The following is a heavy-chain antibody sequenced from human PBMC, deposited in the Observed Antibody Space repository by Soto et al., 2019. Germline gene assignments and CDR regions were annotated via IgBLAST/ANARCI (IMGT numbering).Heavy chain of an antibody. Sequence: ASVKVSCKASGYTFTSYDINWVRQATGQGLEWMGWMNPNSGNTGYAQKFQGRVTMTRNTSISTAYMGLSSLSSEDTAVYYCARGTLLRYFDWLLTENDAFDIWGQGTMVTVSS. CDR1: GYTFTSYD. J-gene: IGHJ3*02. V-gene: IGHV1-8*01. CDR2: MNPNSGNT. D-gene: IGHD3-9*01. CDR3: ARGTLLRYFDWLLTENDAFDI.